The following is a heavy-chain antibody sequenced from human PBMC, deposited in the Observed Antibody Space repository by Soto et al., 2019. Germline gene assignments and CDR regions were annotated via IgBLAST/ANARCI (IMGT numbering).Heavy chain of an antibody. Sequence: VQLLESGGGLIQPGGSLRLSCAASGFTFSYGIHWLRQAPGKGLASVAYISYDSSNKFYGDSVKGRFTISRDNSKNTQFVQMNSLRAEDTAVYYCAKLVIGYCSGHTCDDYWGQGTLVAVSS. CDR2: ISYDSSNK. CDR3: AKLVIGYCSGHTCDDY. J-gene: IGHJ4*02. CDR1: GFTFSYG. D-gene: IGHD2-15*01. V-gene: IGHV3-30*18.